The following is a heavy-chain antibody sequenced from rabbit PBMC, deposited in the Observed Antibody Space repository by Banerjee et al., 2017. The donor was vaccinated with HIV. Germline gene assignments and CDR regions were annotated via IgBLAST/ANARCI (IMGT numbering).Heavy chain of an antibody. V-gene: IGHV1S45*01. Sequence: QEQLEESGGDLVKPGASLTLTCTASGFSFSRDYDMCWVRQAPGKGLEWIACIWAGVSDNIFYANWVKGRFTISKTSNTVTLQMTSLTAADTATYFCARGYYTYGYVGLDLWGQGTLVTVS. CDR2: IWAGVSDNI. CDR1: GFSFSRDYD. D-gene: IGHD6-1*01. J-gene: IGHJ3*01. CDR3: ARGYYTYGYVGLDL.